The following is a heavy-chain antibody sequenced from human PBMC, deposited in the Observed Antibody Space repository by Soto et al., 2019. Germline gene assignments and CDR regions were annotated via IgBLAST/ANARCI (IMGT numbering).Heavy chain of an antibody. Sequence: SETLSLTCAVYGGSFSGYYWSWIRQPPGKGLEWIGEINHSGSTNYNPSLKSRVTISVDTSRNQFSLKLSPVTAADTAVYYCARLKSDPRYFDWLLNDSAFDIWGQGTMVTVSS. J-gene: IGHJ3*02. D-gene: IGHD3-9*01. V-gene: IGHV4-34*01. CDR1: GGSFSGYY. CDR3: ARLKSDPRYFDWLLNDSAFDI. CDR2: INHSGST.